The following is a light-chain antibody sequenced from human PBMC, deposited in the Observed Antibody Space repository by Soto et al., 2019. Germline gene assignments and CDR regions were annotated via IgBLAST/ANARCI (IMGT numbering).Light chain of an antibody. CDR1: QTISSW. CDR2: AAS. Sequence: DIQMTQSPSTLSGSVGDRVTITCRASQTISSWLAWYQQKPGKAPKLLIYAASSLQSGVPSRFSCSGSGTEFTLTISSLQPDDFATYYCQHYNSYSEAFGQGTKVDIK. CDR3: QHYNSYSEA. J-gene: IGKJ1*01. V-gene: IGKV1-5*01.